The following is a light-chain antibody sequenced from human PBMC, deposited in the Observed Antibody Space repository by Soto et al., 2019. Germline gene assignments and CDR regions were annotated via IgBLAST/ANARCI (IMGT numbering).Light chain of an antibody. Sequence: QSALTQPASVSGSPGQSITISCTGTSSDVCGYNYVSWYQQHPGKAPKLIIYEVNNRPSEVSNRFSGSKSGNTASLTISGLQPEDEADYYCNSYTNRYTFVLGTGSQLTVL. J-gene: IGLJ1*01. CDR1: SSDVCGYNY. CDR2: EVN. V-gene: IGLV2-14*01. CDR3: NSYTNRYTFV.